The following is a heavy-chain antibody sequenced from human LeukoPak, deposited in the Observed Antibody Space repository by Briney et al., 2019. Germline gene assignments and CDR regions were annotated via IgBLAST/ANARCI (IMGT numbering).Heavy chain of an antibody. CDR1: GGSIRSNNW. J-gene: IGHJ4*02. V-gene: IGHV4-4*02. CDR3: ARVNINNWHSCDY. CDR2: IYHSGSP. Sequence: SETLSLTCTVSGGSIRSNNWWGWVRQPPGKGLEWTGEIYHSGSPNYNPSLKSRVTISVDKSRNHFSLNLSSVTAADTAVYYCARVNINNWHSCDYWGQGTLVTVSS. D-gene: IGHD1-1*01.